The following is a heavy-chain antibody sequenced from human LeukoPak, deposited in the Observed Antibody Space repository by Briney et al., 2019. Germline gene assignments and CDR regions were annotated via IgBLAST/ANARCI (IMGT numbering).Heavy chain of an antibody. CDR3: AREGELGEAFDI. CDR1: GFTLSGYA. V-gene: IGHV3-21*01. CDR2: IGTESSSI. Sequence: GGSLRLSCAASGFTLSGYAMNWVRQAPGKGLEWVSSIGTESSSIYYADSVKGRLTISRDNAKNSLYLQMISLRDEDTDAYYCAREGELGEAFDIWGQGTMVTVSS. D-gene: IGHD1-26*01. J-gene: IGHJ3*02.